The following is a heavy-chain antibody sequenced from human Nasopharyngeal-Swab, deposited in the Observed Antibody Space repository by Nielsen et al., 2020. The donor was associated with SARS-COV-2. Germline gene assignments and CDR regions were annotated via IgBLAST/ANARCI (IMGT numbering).Heavy chain of an antibody. CDR2: ISSGGTTK. V-gene: IGHV3-11*04. Sequence: GGSLRLSCAASGFSFSDYYMSWLRQAPGKGLEWISYISSGGTTKYYADSVKGRFAISRDNARRSLFLQMNSLRAEDTALYYCARRAYYYDSRGFYEDYWGQGTLVTSPQ. CDR3: ARRAYYYDSRGFYEDY. CDR1: GFSFSDYY. J-gene: IGHJ4*02. D-gene: IGHD3-22*01.